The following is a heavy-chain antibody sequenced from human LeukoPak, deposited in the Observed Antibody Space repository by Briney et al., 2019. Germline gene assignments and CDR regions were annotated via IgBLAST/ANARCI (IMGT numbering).Heavy chain of an antibody. V-gene: IGHV4-4*07. Sequence: SETLSLTCTVSGGSISSYYWSWIRQPAGKGLEWIGRIYTSGSTNYNPSLKSRVTMSVDTSKNQFSLKLSSVTAADTAVYYCARDLLSGSGPYYFDYWGQGTLVTVSS. D-gene: IGHD3-10*01. J-gene: IGHJ4*02. CDR2: IYTSGST. CDR3: ARDLLSGSGPYYFDY. CDR1: GGSISSYY.